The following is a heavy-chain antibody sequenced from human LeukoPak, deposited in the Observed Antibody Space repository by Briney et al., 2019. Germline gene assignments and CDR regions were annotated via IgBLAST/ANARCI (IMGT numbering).Heavy chain of an antibody. CDR2: ISYSGST. D-gene: IGHD3-10*02. V-gene: IGHV4-39*01. J-gene: IGHJ5*02. Sequence: PSETLSLTCTVSGGSISSVGSHWGWIRQPPGKGLEWIGSISYSGSTYYSLSLQSRVTIFVGTSKIQFSLRLSSVTAADTAVYYCARHEWWCSATYYKSLWFDPWGQGTLVTVSS. CDR3: ARHEWWCSATYYKSLWFDP. CDR1: GGSISSVGSH.